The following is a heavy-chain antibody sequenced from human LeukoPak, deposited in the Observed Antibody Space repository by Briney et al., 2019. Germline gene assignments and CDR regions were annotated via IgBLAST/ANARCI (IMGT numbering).Heavy chain of an antibody. CDR3: ARPLYDSSD. D-gene: IGHD3-22*01. CDR1: GFTFSSYG. Sequence: PGGSLRLSCAASGFTFSSYGMHWVRQAPGKGLEWVAVISYDGSNKYYADSVKGRFTISRDNSKNTLYLQMNSLRAEDTAVYYCARPLYDSSDWGQGTLVTVSS. V-gene: IGHV3-30*03. CDR2: ISYDGSNK. J-gene: IGHJ4*02.